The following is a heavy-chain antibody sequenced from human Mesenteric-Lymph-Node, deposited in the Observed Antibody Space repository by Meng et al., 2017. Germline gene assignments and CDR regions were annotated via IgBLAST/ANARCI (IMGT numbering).Heavy chain of an antibody. CDR1: GGSISSSNW. D-gene: IGHD6-13*01. V-gene: IGHV4-4*02. J-gene: IGHJ5*02. CDR3: ARGYPGIAAAGTQGDWFDP. CDR2: IYHSGST. Sequence: SETLSLTCAVSGGSISSSNWWSWVRQPPGKGLEWIGEIYHSGSTNYNPSLKSRVTISVDTSKNQFSLKLSSVTAADTAVYYCARGYPGIAAAGTQGDWFDPWGQGTLVTVSS.